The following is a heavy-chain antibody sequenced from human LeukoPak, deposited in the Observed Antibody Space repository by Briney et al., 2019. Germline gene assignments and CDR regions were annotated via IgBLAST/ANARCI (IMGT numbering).Heavy chain of an antibody. D-gene: IGHD3-10*01. V-gene: IGHV4-61*02. CDR2: IYSSGNT. Sequence: PSETLSLTCTVSGGSISSGSYFWIWIRQPAGRGLEWIGRIYSSGNTNYNPSLKSRVTISVDTSKNQFSLKLTSVTAADTAVYYCARASLDSENYGRYFDYWGRGTLVTVSS. CDR3: ARASLDSENYGRYFDY. J-gene: IGHJ4*02. CDR1: GGSISSGSYF.